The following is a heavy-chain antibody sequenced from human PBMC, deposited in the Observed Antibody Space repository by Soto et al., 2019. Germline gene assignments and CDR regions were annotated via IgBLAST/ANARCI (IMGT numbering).Heavy chain of an antibody. CDR3: ARERYYGMDV. CDR1: GGSISSYY. V-gene: IGHV4-59*01. Sequence: PSETLSLTCTVSGGSISSYYWSWIRQPPGKGLEWIGYTYYSGSTNYNPSLKSRVTISVDTSKNQFSLKLSSVTAADTAVYYCARERYYGMDVWGQGTTVTVSS. J-gene: IGHJ6*02. CDR2: TYYSGST.